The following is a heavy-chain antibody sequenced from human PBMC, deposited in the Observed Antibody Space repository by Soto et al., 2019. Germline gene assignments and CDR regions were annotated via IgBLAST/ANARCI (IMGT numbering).Heavy chain of an antibody. J-gene: IGHJ6*02. CDR3: ATLYGSGSYPRSDYYGMDV. V-gene: IGHV3-30*03. CDR2: ISYDGSNK. Sequence: QVQLVESGGGVVQPGRSLRLSCAASGFTFSSYGMHWVRQAPGKGLEWVAVISYDGSNKYYADSVKGRFTISRDNSKNLRCXQMNSLRAEDTAVYYCATLYGSGSYPRSDYYGMDVWGQGTTVTVSS. CDR1: GFTFSSYG. D-gene: IGHD3-10*01.